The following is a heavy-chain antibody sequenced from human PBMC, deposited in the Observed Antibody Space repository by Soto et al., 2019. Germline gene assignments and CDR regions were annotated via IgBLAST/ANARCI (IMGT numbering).Heavy chain of an antibody. D-gene: IGHD6-19*01. CDR1: GFTFSSYW. V-gene: IGHV3-7*01. CDR2: IKQDGSEK. Sequence: EVQLVESGGGLVQPGGSLRLSCAASGFTFSSYWMSWVRQAQGKGLEWVANIKQDGSEKYYVDSVKGRFTISRDNAKNSLYLQMNSLRAEDTAVYYCARVPAGESYYSYYGMDVWGQGTTVTVSS. J-gene: IGHJ6*02. CDR3: ARVPAGESYYSYYGMDV.